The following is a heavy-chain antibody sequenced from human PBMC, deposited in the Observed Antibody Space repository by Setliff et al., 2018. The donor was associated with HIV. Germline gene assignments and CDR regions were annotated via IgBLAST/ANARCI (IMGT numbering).Heavy chain of an antibody. J-gene: IGHJ4*02. CDR1: GGSISSSSYY. CDR3: AGGSDYIWGNYRFPFDY. CDR2: IYYSGST. D-gene: IGHD3-16*02. V-gene: IGHV4-39*07. Sequence: PSETLSLTCTVSGGSISSSSYYWGWIRQPPGKGLEWIGSIYYSGSTYYNPSLKSRVTISVDTSKNQFSLKLSSVTAADTALYYCAGGSDYIWGNYRFPFDYWGQGTLVTVSS.